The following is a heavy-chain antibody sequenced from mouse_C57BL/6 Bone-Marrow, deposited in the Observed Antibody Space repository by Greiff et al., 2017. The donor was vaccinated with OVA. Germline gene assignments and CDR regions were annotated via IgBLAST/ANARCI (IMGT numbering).Heavy chain of an antibody. Sequence: ESGPGLVKPSQSLSLTCSVTGYSITSGYYWNWIRQFPGNKLEWMGYISYDGSNNYNPSLKNRISITRDTSKNQFFLKLNSVTTEDTATYYCARSGSGDYWGQGTTLTVSS. CDR1: GYSITSGYY. V-gene: IGHV3-6*01. CDR3: ARSGSGDY. CDR2: ISYDGSN. D-gene: IGHD1-1*01. J-gene: IGHJ2*01.